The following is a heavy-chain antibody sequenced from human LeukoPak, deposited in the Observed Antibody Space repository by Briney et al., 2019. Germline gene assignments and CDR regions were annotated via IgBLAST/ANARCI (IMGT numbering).Heavy chain of an antibody. D-gene: IGHD6-13*01. CDR2: IHHSGST. CDR1: GGSISDSHW. CDR3: AREVIATSGPDY. V-gene: IGHV4-4*02. Sequence: SETLSLTCAVSGGSISDSHWWSWARQSPGKGLEWIGQIHHSGSTYYTPSLRSRVTMSVDRSKNQFSLKVRSVTAADTAIYYCAREVIATSGPDYWGQGTLVIVSS. J-gene: IGHJ4*02.